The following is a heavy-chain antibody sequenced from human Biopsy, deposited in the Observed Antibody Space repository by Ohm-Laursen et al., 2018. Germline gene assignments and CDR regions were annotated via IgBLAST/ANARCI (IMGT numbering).Heavy chain of an antibody. CDR2: ISWSSDSI. Sequence: SLRLSCAASGFRFDNTGMHWVRQGPGKGLEWVAGISWSSDSITYAKSVTGRFTISRDNGENSLYLQMNSLRPEDTALYYCTKNTQWEGSGYLDAFHIWGHGAMVAVSS. CDR1: GFRFDNTG. V-gene: IGHV3-9*01. D-gene: IGHD3-22*01. CDR3: TKNTQWEGSGYLDAFHI. J-gene: IGHJ3*02.